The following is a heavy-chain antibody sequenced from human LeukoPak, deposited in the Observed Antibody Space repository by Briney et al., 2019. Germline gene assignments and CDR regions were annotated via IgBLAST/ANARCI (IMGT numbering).Heavy chain of an antibody. CDR2: IYYSGST. Sequence: PSETLSLTCTVSGDSISSSSYYWGWIRQPPGKGLEWIGSIYYSGSTYYNPSLKSQVTISVDTSKNQFSLKLSSVTAADTAVYYCASSDSSGYFDYWGQGTLVTVSS. J-gene: IGHJ4*02. CDR1: GDSISSSSYY. CDR3: ASSDSSGYFDY. V-gene: IGHV4-39*01. D-gene: IGHD3-22*01.